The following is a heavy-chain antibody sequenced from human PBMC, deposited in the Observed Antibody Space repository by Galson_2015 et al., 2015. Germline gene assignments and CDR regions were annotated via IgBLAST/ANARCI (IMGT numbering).Heavy chain of an antibody. D-gene: IGHD1-26*01. CDR1: GGSMSVTY. Sequence: SETLSLTCTVSGGSMSVTYWGWIRQPPGKGLEWIGSIYYSGNTYYSPPLKSRVTLSMDTSKNQFSLKLNSVTAADTAVYYCARLPTWEFDYWGQGILVTVSS. CDR2: IYYSGNT. V-gene: IGHV4-39*01. CDR3: ARLPTWEFDY. J-gene: IGHJ4*02.